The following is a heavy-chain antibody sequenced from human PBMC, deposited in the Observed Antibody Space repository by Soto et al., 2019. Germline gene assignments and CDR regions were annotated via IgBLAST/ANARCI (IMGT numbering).Heavy chain of an antibody. CDR3: ARDHPGKSRTSDYYGMDV. D-gene: IGHD3-10*01. CDR1: GYTFTSYG. V-gene: IGHV1-18*01. Sequence: ASVKVSCKASGYTFTSYGISWVRQAPGQGLEWMGWISAYNGNTNYAQKLQGRVTMTTDTSTSTAYMELRSLRSDDTAVYYCARDHPGKSRTSDYYGMDVCYQGTTVTVSS. J-gene: IGHJ6*02. CDR2: ISAYNGNT.